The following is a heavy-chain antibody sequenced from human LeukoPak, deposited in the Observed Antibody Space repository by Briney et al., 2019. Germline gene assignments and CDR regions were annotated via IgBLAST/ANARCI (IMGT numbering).Heavy chain of an antibody. D-gene: IGHD3-16*02. J-gene: IGHJ4*02. CDR2: IYYSGST. CDR3: ARGFTFGGVIGPFDY. CDR1: GGSISSGGYY. Sequence: SETLSLTCTVSGGSISSGGYYWRWIRQHPGKGLEWIGYIYYSGSTYYNPSLKSRVTISVDTSKNQFSLKLSSVTAADTAVYYCARGFTFGGVIGPFDYWGQGTLVTVSS. V-gene: IGHV4-31*03.